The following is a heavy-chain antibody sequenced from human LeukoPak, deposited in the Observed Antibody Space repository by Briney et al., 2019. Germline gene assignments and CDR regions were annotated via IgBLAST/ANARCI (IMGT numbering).Heavy chain of an antibody. CDR1: GFTFSSYW. V-gene: IGHV3-7*03. Sequence: GGSLRLSCAASGFTFSSYWMSWVRQAPGKGLEWVANIKQDKSDKYYVDYVKGRFTISRDNAKNSLYLQMNSLRAEDTALYYCAKNIAVGPAFVYFDYWGQGTLVTVSS. D-gene: IGHD2-2*01. CDR3: AKNIAVGPAFVYFDY. CDR2: IKQDKSDK. J-gene: IGHJ4*02.